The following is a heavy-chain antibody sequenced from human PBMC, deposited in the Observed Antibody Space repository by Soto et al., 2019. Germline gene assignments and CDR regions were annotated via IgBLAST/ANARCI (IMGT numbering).Heavy chain of an antibody. CDR1: GGSVSSGSYY. CDR2: IYYSGST. D-gene: IGHD2-15*01. V-gene: IGHV4-61*01. CDR3: ARDYSYYFDY. Sequence: QVQLQESGPGLVKPSETLSLTCTVSGGSVSSGSYYWSWIRQPPGKGLEWIGYIYYSGSTNYNPSLKSRVTISVDTSKNQFSLKLSSVTAADTAVYYCARDYSYYFDYWGQGTLVTVSS. J-gene: IGHJ4*02.